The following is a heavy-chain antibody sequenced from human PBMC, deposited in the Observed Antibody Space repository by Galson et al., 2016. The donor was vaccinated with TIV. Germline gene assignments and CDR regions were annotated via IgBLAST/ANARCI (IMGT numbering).Heavy chain of an antibody. D-gene: IGHD3-10*01. CDR1: GFRFGDNA. V-gene: IGHV3-49*03. J-gene: IGHJ4*02. Sequence: SLRLSCAVSGFRFGDNAISWFRQTPEKGLEWAGFIRSKPYGGTAEYAASVRGRFTISRDDSRSTAYLQMDSLKSEDTAVYYCARGRGEIWGPGTLVTVSS. CDR2: IRSKPYGGTA. CDR3: ARGRGEI.